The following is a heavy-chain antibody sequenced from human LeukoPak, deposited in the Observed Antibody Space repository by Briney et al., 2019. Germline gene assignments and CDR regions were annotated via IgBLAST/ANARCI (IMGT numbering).Heavy chain of an antibody. CDR1: GYTFTGYY. CDR2: INPNSGGT. V-gene: IGHV1-2*02. D-gene: IGHD2-2*01. CDR3: AREEGYCSSTSCPNWFDP. J-gene: IGHJ5*02. Sequence: ASVKVSCKASGYTFTGYYMRWVRQAPGQGLEWIGWINPNSGGTNYTQKFQGRVTMTRDTSISTAYMELSRLRSDDTAVYYCAREEGYCSSTSCPNWFDPWGQGTLVTASS.